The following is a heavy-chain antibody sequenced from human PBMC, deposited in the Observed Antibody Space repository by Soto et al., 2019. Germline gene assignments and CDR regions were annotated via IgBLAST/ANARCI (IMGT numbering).Heavy chain of an antibody. Sequence: GGSLKLTCAASGFTVSRYSIHWVGQPPGPGQERVAVISYDGSNKYYPCSVKGRFTISRDNSKNTLYLQMNSLRAEDTAVYYCARDLVMRSGCPPRYYFDYLGQGTLVTGSS. CDR2: ISYDGSNK. CDR1: GFTVSRYS. V-gene: IGHV3-30-3*01. J-gene: IGHJ4*02. CDR3: ARDLVMRSGCPPRYYFDY. D-gene: IGHD2-21*01.